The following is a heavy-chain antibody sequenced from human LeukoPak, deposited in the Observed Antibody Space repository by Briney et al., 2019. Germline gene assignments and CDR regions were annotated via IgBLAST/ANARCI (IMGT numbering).Heavy chain of an antibody. CDR2: INYRSGDIT. CDR3: APRGIAAY. J-gene: IGHJ4*02. D-gene: IGHD6-13*01. V-gene: IGHV3-23*01. Sequence: GGSLRLLCAASGFIFSNYGMTWVSQAPGKGLEWVSVINYRSGDITYYADSVKGRFNISRDNSKNTVYMEMNNLRVEDTAVYYGAPRGIAAYRGQGTLVTVSS. CDR1: GFIFSNYG.